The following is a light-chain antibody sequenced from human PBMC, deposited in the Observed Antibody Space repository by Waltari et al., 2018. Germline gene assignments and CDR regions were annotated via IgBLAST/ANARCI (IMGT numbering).Light chain of an antibody. CDR3: QQSHNWPPLT. CDR2: SAS. J-gene: IGKJ4*01. Sequence: PGERATLSCRASQSVSVNLAWYQQRPGQAPRLLIYSASTRATGIPARFSGSGSGTEFTLTISSLESEDFAVYYCQQSHNWPPLTFGGGTKVEIK. CDR1: QSVSVN. V-gene: IGKV3-15*01.